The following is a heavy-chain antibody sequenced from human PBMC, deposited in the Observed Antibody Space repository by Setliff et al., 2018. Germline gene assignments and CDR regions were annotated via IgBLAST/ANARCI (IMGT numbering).Heavy chain of an antibody. V-gene: IGHV3-48*01. J-gene: IGHJ4*02. CDR2: ISSSSSTI. CDR3: GTNSDSMHYIDF. D-gene: IGHD2-8*01. CDR1: GFTFSSYS. Sequence: LRLSCAASGFTFSSYSMNWVRQAPGKGLEWVSYISSSSSTIYYADSVKGRFTISRDNSKNTLYLQMNSLRAEDTAVYYCGTNSDSMHYIDFWGQGTLVTVSS.